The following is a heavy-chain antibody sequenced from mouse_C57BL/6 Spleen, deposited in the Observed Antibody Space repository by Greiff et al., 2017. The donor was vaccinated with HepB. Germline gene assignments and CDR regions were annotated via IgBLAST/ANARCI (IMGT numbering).Heavy chain of an antibody. CDR2: ISDGGSYT. Sequence: EVQRVESGGGLVKPGGSLKLSCAASGFTFSSYAMSWVRQTPEKRLEWVATISDGGSYTYYPDNVKGRFTISRDNAKNNLYLQMSHLKSEDTAMYYCARRALSTVVAPYYAMDYWGQGTSVTVSS. D-gene: IGHD1-1*01. J-gene: IGHJ4*01. CDR3: ARRALSTVVAPYYAMDY. V-gene: IGHV5-4*01. CDR1: GFTFSSYA.